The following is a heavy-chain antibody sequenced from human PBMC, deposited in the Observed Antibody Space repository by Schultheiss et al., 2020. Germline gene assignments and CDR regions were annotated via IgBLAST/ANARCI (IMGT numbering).Heavy chain of an antibody. V-gene: IGHV3-15*01. D-gene: IGHD6-13*01. CDR2: IKSKTDGGTT. Sequence: GGSLRLSCAASGFTFSSYGMHWVRQAPGKGLEWVGRIKSKTDGGTTDYAAPVKGRFTISRDDSKSIAYLQMNSLKTEDTAVYYCAKDFPGMAAAADYWGQGTLVTVSS. CDR3: AKDFPGMAAAADY. CDR1: GFTFSSYG. J-gene: IGHJ4*02.